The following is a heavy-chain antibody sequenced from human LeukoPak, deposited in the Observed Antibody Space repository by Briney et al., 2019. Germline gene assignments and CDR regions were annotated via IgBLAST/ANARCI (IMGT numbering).Heavy chain of an antibody. D-gene: IGHD3-9*01. CDR2: VSPEGART. Sequence: GGSLRLSCAASGFTFSTYWMHWVRQAPGKGLVWVARVSPEGARTAYADSVKGRFTISRDNDRNTLYLQMNSLRGEDTAVYYCARDLDWLLFDYWGQGTLATVSS. V-gene: IGHV3-74*03. J-gene: IGHJ4*02. CDR3: ARDLDWLLFDY. CDR1: GFTFSTYW.